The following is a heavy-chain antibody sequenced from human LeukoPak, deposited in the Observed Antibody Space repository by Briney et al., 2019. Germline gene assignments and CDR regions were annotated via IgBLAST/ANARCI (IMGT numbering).Heavy chain of an antibody. CDR2: IIPIFGTA. CDR1: GGTFSSYA. Sequence: SVKVSCKASGGTFSSYAISWVRQAPGQGLEWMGGIIPIFGTANYAQKFQGRVTITADESTSTAYMELSSLRSEDTVVYYCARVRQYAARPYYYYYMDVWGKGTTVTVSS. D-gene: IGHD6-6*01. CDR3: ARVRQYAARPYYYYYMDV. V-gene: IGHV1-69*13. J-gene: IGHJ6*03.